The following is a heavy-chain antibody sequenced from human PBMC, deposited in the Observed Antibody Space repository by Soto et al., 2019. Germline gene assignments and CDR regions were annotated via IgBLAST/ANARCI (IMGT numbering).Heavy chain of an antibody. D-gene: IGHD5-12*01. J-gene: IGHJ4*02. Sequence: EVQLLQSGGCLVQPGGSLRLSCAGSGYMFNILVMSWVRQAPGKGLEWVASISGSGVDTYYADSVKGRFTISRDNSESTVYLQMNSLRAEDSAIYYCTRLRGYSGYDLAGHWGQGTVVTVSS. CDR3: TRLRGYSGYDLAGH. V-gene: IGHV3-23*01. CDR2: ISGSGVDT. CDR1: GYMFNILV.